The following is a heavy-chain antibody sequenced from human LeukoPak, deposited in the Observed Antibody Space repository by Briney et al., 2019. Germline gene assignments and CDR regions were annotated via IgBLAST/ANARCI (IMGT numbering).Heavy chain of an antibody. D-gene: IGHD2-8*01. J-gene: IGHJ4*02. V-gene: IGHV4-59*01. CDR1: GGYISGYY. CDR3: SRSMLGAI. Sequence: SETLSLICSVSGGYISGYYLSWVRRFPGEGLEWIGYVHYTGETNYNHSLTGRVNISVDAANPQISLWLDSGTAADTDGSSCSRSMLGAIWGQGALVTVSS. CDR2: VHYTGET.